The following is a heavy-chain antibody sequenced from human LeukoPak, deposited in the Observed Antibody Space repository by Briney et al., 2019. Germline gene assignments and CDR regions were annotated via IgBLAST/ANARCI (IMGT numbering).Heavy chain of an antibody. CDR2: IHSRGNI. V-gene: IGHV4-4*07. D-gene: IGHD6-6*01. J-gene: IGHJ6*03. CDR1: GGSISSYY. CDR3: ARDWGVSARPGYMDV. Sequence: PSETLSLTCTVSGGSISSYYWSWIRQPAGKGLEWIGLIHSRGNINYNPSLKSRVTMSVDTSKNQVSLKLNSVTAADTAVYYCARDWGVSARPGYMDVWGKGTTVTVSS.